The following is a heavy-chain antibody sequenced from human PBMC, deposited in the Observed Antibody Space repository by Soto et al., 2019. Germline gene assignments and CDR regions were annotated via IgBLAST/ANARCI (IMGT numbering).Heavy chain of an antibody. CDR2: IDWDDDK. V-gene: IGHV2-70*11. CDR1: GFSLSTSGMC. Sequence: SGPTLVNPTQTLTLTCTFSGFSLSTSGMCVSWIRQPPGKALEWLARIDWDDDKYYSTSLKTRLTISKDTSKNQVVLTMTNMDPVDTATYYCARIPSDSSRDQYDGWGKGTTVTVSS. D-gene: IGHD6-13*01. J-gene: IGHJ6*04. CDR3: ARIPSDSSRDQYDG.